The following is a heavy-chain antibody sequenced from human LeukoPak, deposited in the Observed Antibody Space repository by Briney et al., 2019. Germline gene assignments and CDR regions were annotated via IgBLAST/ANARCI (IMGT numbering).Heavy chain of an antibody. CDR1: DYSIRSGYY. Sequence: SETLSLTCDVSDYSIRSGYYWGWIRQPPGKGLEWIGSLYHSGSAYYSPSFKSRVTISLDTSNNELSLRLSSVTAADTAIYYCARQNIVVVVAATPGAFDIWGQGTLVTVSS. J-gene: IGHJ3*02. V-gene: IGHV4-38-2*01. D-gene: IGHD2-15*01. CDR3: ARQNIVVVVAATPGAFDI. CDR2: LYHSGSA.